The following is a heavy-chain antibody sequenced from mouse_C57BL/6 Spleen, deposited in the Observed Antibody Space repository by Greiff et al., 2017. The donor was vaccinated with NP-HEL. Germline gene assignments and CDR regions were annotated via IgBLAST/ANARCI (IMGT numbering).Heavy chain of an antibody. CDR1: GYTFTSYW. Sequence: QVQLKQPGAELVMPGASVKLSCKASGYTFTSYWMHWVKQRPGQGLEWIGEIDPSDSYTNYNQKFKGKSTLTVDKSSSTAYMQLSSLTSEDSAVYYCAIYEYDGLDDWGQGTTLTVSS. J-gene: IGHJ2*01. CDR3: AIYEYDGLDD. D-gene: IGHD2-4*01. CDR2: IDPSDSYT. V-gene: IGHV1-69*01.